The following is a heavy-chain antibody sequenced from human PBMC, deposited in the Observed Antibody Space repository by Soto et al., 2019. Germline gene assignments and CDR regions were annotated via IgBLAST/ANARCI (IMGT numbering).Heavy chain of an antibody. CDR1: GFTFSTYA. CDR2: ISASGGST. CDR3: AKASSGTYGY. V-gene: IGHV3-23*01. J-gene: IGHJ4*02. Sequence: GGSLRLSCAASGFTFSTYAMTWVRQAPGKGLEWVSAISASGGSTYYADSVKGRFTISRDNSKNTLYLQMNSLRAEDTATYYCAKASSGTYGYWGQGSLVTVSS. D-gene: IGHD1-26*01.